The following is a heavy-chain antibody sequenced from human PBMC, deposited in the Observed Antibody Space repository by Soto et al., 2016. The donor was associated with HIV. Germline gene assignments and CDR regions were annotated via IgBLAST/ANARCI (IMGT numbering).Heavy chain of an antibody. CDR1: GFTFSNAW. Sequence: EVQLVESGGGLVKPGGSLRLSCAASGFTFSNAWMSWVRQAPGKGLEWVGRIKSKTDGGTTDYAAPVKGRFTISRDDSKNTLYLQMNSLKTEDTAVYYCTTFFGLVWMDCFDYWGQGTLVTVSS. V-gene: IGHV3-15*01. CDR2: IKSKTDGGTT. D-gene: IGHD2-2*01. J-gene: IGHJ4*02. CDR3: TTFFGLVWMDCFDY.